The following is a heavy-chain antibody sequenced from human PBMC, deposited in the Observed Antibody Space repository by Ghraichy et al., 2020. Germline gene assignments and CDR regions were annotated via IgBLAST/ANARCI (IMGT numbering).Heavy chain of an antibody. CDR1: GFTFSSYA. V-gene: IGHV3-23*01. CDR2: ITGSGANT. D-gene: IGHD2-15*01. Sequence: GGSLRLSCAASGFTFSSYAMSWVRQAPGKGLEWVSTITGSGANTYYADSVKGRFTFSRDNSKNTLYLQMNSLRAEDTAVYYCAKRIGSCSGGSCPLPPHFDYWGQGTLVTVSS. CDR3: AKRIGSCSGGSCPLPPHFDY. J-gene: IGHJ4*02.